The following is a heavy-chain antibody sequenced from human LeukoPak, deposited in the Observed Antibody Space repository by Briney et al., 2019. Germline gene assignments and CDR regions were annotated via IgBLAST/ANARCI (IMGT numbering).Heavy chain of an antibody. CDR3: AKDHHSKVAARHDY. Sequence: PGGSLRLSCAASGFTFSSYAMSWVRQAPGKGLEWVSAVSGSGGSTYYADSVKGRFTISRDNSKNTLYLQMNSLRAEDTAVYYCAKDHHSKVAARHDYWGQGTLVTVSS. V-gene: IGHV3-23*01. CDR1: GFTFSSYA. D-gene: IGHD6-6*01. J-gene: IGHJ4*02. CDR2: VSGSGGST.